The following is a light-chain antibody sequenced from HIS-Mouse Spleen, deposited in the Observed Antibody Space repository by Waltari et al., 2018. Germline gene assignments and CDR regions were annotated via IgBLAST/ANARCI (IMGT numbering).Light chain of an antibody. Sequence: QSALTQPASVSGSPGQSITISCTGTSRDVGSYNLVSWYQQHPGKAPKLMIYEGRKRPSGVSNLFSGSKSSNTASLTISGLQAEDEADYYCCSYAGSSTWVFGGGTKLTVL. CDR2: EGR. CDR1: SRDVGSYNL. J-gene: IGLJ3*02. V-gene: IGLV2-23*01. CDR3: CSYAGSSTWV.